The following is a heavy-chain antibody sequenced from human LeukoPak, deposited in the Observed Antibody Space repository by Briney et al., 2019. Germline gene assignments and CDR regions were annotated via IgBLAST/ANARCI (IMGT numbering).Heavy chain of an antibody. D-gene: IGHD2-2*01. CDR1: GGSISSYY. J-gene: IGHJ6*03. V-gene: IGHV4-59*01. CDR2: IYYSGST. Sequence: PSETLSLTCTVSGGSISSYYWSWIRQPPGKGLEWIGYIYYSGSTNYNPSLKSRVTISVDTSKNQFSLKLSSVTAADTAVYYCARNLYSGYCSSTSCYPSYYYMDVWGKGTTVTVSS. CDR3: ARNLYSGYCSSTSCYPSYYYMDV.